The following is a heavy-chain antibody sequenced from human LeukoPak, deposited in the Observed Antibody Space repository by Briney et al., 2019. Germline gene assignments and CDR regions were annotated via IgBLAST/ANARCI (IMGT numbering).Heavy chain of an antibody. CDR3: ARQGSSSWYPLRY. D-gene: IGHD6-13*01. J-gene: IGHJ4*02. CDR2: IYYKGNT. CDR1: GVSISSGGYF. V-gene: IGHV4-31*11. Sequence: SETLSLTCAVSGVSISSGGYFYSWIRQRPGEGLEWLAYIYYKGNTYYNPSLKSRLTISVDTSKNQFSLNLTSVSAADTAVYYCARQGSSSWYPLRYWGQGTLVTVSS.